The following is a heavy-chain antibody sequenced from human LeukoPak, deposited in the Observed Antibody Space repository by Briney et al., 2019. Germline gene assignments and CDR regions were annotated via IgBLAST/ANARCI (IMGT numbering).Heavy chain of an antibody. Sequence: SETLSLTCAVYGGSFSGYYWSWIRQPPGKGLEWIGEINHSGSTNYNPSLKSRVTISVDTSKNQFSLKLSSVTAADTAVYYCARLRGYSXXPSRPTNWFDPWGQGTLVTV. CDR3: ARLRGYSXXPSRPTNWFDP. V-gene: IGHV4-34*01. D-gene: IGHD6-13*01. CDR1: GGSFSGYY. J-gene: IGHJ5*02. CDR2: INHSGST.